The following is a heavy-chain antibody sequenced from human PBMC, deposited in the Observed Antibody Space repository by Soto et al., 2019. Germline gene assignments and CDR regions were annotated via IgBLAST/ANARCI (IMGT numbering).Heavy chain of an antibody. D-gene: IGHD3-10*01. CDR2: IIPIFGTA. CDR3: ARDRKTSHYYGSGSYYSSYDP. Sequence: SVKVSCKAFGGTFSSYAISWVRQAPGQGLEWMGWIIPIFGTANYAQKFQGRVTITADKSTSTAYMELSSLRSEDTAVYYCARDRKTSHYYGSGSYYSSYDPWGQGTLDTVSS. V-gene: IGHV1-69*06. CDR1: GGTFSSYA. J-gene: IGHJ5*02.